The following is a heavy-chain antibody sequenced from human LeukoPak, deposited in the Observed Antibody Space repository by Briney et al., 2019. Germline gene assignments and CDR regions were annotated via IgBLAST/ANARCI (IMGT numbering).Heavy chain of an antibody. Sequence: SQTLSLTCAISGDSVSSNNAAWNWIRQSPSRGLEWLGRTYYRSKWYNDYAVSVKSRITINPDTSKNQFSLQLNSVTPEDTAVYYCARDLVALSQDYYYYMDVWGKGTTVTISS. CDR1: GDSVSSNNAA. J-gene: IGHJ6*03. CDR3: ARDLVALSQDYYYYMDV. V-gene: IGHV6-1*01. D-gene: IGHD2-15*01. CDR2: TYYRSKWYN.